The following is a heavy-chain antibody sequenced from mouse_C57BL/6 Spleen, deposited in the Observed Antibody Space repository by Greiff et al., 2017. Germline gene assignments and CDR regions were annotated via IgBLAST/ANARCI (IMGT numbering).Heavy chain of an antibody. CDR1: GYTFTSYW. D-gene: IGHD1-1*01. Sequence: QVQLQQPGAELVMPGASVKLSCKASGYTFTSYWMHWVKQRPGQGLEWIGEIDPSDSYTNYNQKFKGKSTLTVDKSSSTAYMQLSSLTSEDSAVYCCARGGTTVPYYLDYWGQGTTLTVSS. CDR2: IDPSDSYT. V-gene: IGHV1-69*01. J-gene: IGHJ2*01. CDR3: ARGGTTVPYYLDY.